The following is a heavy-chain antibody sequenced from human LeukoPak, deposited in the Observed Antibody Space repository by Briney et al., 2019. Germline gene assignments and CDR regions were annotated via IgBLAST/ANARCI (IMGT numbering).Heavy chain of an antibody. CDR2: IIPIFGTA. D-gene: IGHD6-6*01. V-gene: IGHV1-69*05. J-gene: IGHJ6*03. Sequence: SVKVSCKASGGTFSSYAISWVRQAPGQGLEWMGGIIPIFGTANYAQKFQGRVTITTDESTSTAYMELSSLRSEDTAVYYCARSNIAAHPYYYYYMDVWGKGTTVTVSS. CDR3: ARSNIAAHPYYYYYMDV. CDR1: GGTFSSYA.